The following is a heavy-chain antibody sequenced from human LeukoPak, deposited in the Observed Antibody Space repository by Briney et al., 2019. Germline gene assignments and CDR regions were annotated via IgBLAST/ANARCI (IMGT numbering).Heavy chain of an antibody. CDR1: GGTFSSYA. CDR2: IIPIFGTA. CDR3: ARGGAVADYNWFDP. D-gene: IGHD6-19*01. Sequence: GASVKVSCKASGGTFSSYAISWVRQAPGQGLERMGGIIPIFGTANYAQKFQGRVTITADESTSTAYMELSSLRSEDTAVYYCARGGAVADYNWFDPWGQGTLVTVSS. J-gene: IGHJ5*02. V-gene: IGHV1-69*13.